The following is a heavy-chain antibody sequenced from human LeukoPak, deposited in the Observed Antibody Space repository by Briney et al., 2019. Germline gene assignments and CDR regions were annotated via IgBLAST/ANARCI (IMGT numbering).Heavy chain of an antibody. Sequence: PGGSLRLSCAASGFIFSSYEMNWVRQAPGKGLEWVSYISSSVSTIFYADSVKGRFTISRDNAKNSLYLQINSLRVEDTAVYYCAREAYSSGWSIWDCWGQGTLVTVSS. CDR2: ISSSVSTI. V-gene: IGHV3-48*03. D-gene: IGHD6-19*01. CDR3: AREAYSSGWSIWDC. CDR1: GFIFSSYE. J-gene: IGHJ4*02.